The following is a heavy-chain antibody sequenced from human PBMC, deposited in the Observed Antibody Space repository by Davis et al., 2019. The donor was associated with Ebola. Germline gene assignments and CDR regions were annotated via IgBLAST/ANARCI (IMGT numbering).Heavy chain of an antibody. J-gene: IGHJ3*02. CDR2: INPHNGNT. V-gene: IGHV1-18*04. CDR1: GYTFTSYG. D-gene: IGHD6-19*01. CDR3: ARRQWLSTDDAFDI. Sequence: AASVKVSCKASGYTFTSYGITWVRQAPGQGLEWMGWINPHNGNTNYAQNVQGRVTMTTDTSTSTAYMELRSLRSDDTAVYYCARRQWLSTDDAFDIWGQGTMVTVSS.